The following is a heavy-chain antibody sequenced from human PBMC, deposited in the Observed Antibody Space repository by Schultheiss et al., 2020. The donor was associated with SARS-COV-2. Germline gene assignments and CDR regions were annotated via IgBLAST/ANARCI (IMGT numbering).Heavy chain of an antibody. V-gene: IGHV4-59*01. Sequence: SQTLSLTCTVSGGSISNYYWSWIRQPPGKGLEWIGYIYYSGSTNYNPSLKSRVTISVDTSKNQFSLKLSSVTAADTAVYYCARDPGLALRSSYGMDVWGQGTTVTVSS. J-gene: IGHJ6*02. CDR3: ARDPGLALRSSYGMDV. CDR2: IYYSGST. D-gene: IGHD3-10*01. CDR1: GGSISNYY.